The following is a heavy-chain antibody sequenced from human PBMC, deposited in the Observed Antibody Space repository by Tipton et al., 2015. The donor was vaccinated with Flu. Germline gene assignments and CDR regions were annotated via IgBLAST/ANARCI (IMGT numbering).Heavy chain of an antibody. CDR3: VSAAVGG. Sequence: SLRLSCAASGFTFSGYWMSWVRQAPGKGLVWVSRVNSDGSSTIYADSVKGRFTISRDNAMNTLYLQMNSLRAEDAAVYYCVSAAVGGWGQGTLVTVSS. CDR2: VNSDGSST. V-gene: IGHV3-74*01. D-gene: IGHD6-19*01. J-gene: IGHJ4*02. CDR1: GFTFSGYW.